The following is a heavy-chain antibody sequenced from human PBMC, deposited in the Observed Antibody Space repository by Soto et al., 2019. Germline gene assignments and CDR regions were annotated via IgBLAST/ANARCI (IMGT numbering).Heavy chain of an antibody. CDR1: GYTFTSYY. CDR3: ARDRIQGIAVANWFDP. D-gene: IGHD6-19*01. Sequence: AAVKVSCNASGYTFTSYYMHWVRQAPGQGLEWMGIINPSGGSTSYAQKFQGRVTMTRDTSTSTVYMELSSLRSEDTAVYYCARDRIQGIAVANWFDPWGHGTLAPVSS. CDR2: INPSGGST. J-gene: IGHJ5*02. V-gene: IGHV1-46*01.